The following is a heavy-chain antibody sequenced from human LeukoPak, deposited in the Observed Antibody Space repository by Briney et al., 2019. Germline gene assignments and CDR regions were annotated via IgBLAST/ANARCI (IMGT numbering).Heavy chain of an antibody. CDR3: VHSPRIAASHP. J-gene: IGHJ5*02. D-gene: IGHD6-13*01. V-gene: IGHV3-64D*08. CDR2: IGNSGGST. CDR1: GFTFSSYS. Sequence: GGSLRLSCSASGFTFSSYSMDWVRQAPGKGLEYVSGIGNSGGSTSYADSVKGRFTISRDNSRNTLYLQMSSLTAEDTALYYCVHSPRIAASHPWGQGTLVTVSS.